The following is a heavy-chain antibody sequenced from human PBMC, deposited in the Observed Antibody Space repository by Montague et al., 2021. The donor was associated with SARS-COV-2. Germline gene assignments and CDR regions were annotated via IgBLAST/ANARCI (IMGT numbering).Heavy chain of an antibody. CDR1: GDSVSSNTAT. Sequence: CAISGDSVSSNTATWNWIRQSPSRGLEWLGRTYYRSKWYHDYAIXLRSRITINPDTSKNQFSLKMTSVTAADTAVYYCARGRQHINMVVVVVTGGEYYFDFWGQGTLVAVSS. J-gene: IGHJ4*02. CDR2: TYYRSKWYH. D-gene: IGHD3-22*01. V-gene: IGHV6-1*01. CDR3: ARGRQHINMVVVVVTGGEYYFDF.